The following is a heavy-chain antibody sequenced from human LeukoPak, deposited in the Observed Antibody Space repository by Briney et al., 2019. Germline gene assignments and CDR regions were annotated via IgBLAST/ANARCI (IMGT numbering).Heavy chain of an antibody. CDR2: ISYDGNNK. Sequence: QSGRSLRLSCVTTGFTFSKYGMHWVRQAPGKGLEWVAVISYDGNNKYYADSVKGRFTISRDNSKNTLYLQMNSLGTEDSAIYYCASTYCSSTSCLDWGQGTLVTVSS. CDR3: ASTYCSSTSCLD. CDR1: GFTFSKYG. J-gene: IGHJ4*02. D-gene: IGHD2-2*01. V-gene: IGHV3-30*03.